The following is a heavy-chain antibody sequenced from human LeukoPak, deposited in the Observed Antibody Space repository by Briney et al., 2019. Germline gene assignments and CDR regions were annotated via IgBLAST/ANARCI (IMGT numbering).Heavy chain of an antibody. CDR3: ARDGYSSGWHDY. D-gene: IGHD6-19*01. Sequence: GGSLRLSCAASGFTFSSYSMNWVRQAPGKGLEWVSSISSSSSYIYYADSVKGRFTISRDNAKNSLYLQMNSLRAEDTAVYYCARDGYSSGWHDYWGQGTLVTVSS. CDR2: ISSSSSYI. V-gene: IGHV3-21*01. CDR1: GFTFSSYS. J-gene: IGHJ4*02.